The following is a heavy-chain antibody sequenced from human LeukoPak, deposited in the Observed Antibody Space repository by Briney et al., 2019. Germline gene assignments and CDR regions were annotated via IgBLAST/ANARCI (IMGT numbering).Heavy chain of an antibody. CDR2: IRYDGNNK. CDR3: ARVRNYYGSGSYYNFDY. Sequence: GGSLRLSCVASGFTFTDYGMHWVRQAPGKGLEWVAFIRYDGNNKFYADSVKGRFTISRDNAKNSLYLQMNSLRAEDTAVYYCARVRNYYGSGSYYNFDYWGQGTLVTVSS. CDR1: GFTFTDYG. J-gene: IGHJ4*02. V-gene: IGHV3-30*02. D-gene: IGHD3-10*01.